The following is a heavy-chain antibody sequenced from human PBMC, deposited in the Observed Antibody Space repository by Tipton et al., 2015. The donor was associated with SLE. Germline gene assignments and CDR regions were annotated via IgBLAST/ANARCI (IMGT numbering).Heavy chain of an antibody. Sequence: LRLSCAASGFTFSSYAMHWVRQAPGKGLEWVAVISYDGSNKYYADSVKGRFTISRDNSKNTLYLQMNSLRAEDTAVYYCARELLPLYGMDVWGQGTTVTVSS. J-gene: IGHJ6*02. CDR2: ISYDGSNK. V-gene: IGHV3-30*04. CDR1: GFTFSSYA. CDR3: ARELLPLYGMDV.